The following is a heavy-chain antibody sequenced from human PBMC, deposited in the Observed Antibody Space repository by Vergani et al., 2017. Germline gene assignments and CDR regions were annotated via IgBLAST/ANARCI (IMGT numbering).Heavy chain of an antibody. Sequence: EVQLVESGGGLVQPGGSLRLSCAASGFTFSSYWMHWVRQAPGKGLVWVSRINSDGSSTSYADSVKGRFTISRDNAKNTLYLQMNSLRAEDTALYYCAKAGYCSSTSCYGTSGAYYYYGMDVWGQGTTVTVSS. J-gene: IGHJ6*02. CDR3: AKAGYCSSTSCYGTSGAYYYYGMDV. V-gene: IGHV3-74*01. CDR2: INSDGSST. D-gene: IGHD2-2*03. CDR1: GFTFSSYW.